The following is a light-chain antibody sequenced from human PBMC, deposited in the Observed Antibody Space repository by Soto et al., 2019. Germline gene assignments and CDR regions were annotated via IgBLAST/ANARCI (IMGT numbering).Light chain of an antibody. J-gene: IGLJ1*01. Sequence: QSVLTQPASVSGSPGQSITISCTVTSSDVGGYNYVSWYQQHPGNVPKLMIYEVSNRPSGVSDRFSGSKSGNTASLTISGLQAEDEADYYCSSYTISSTLVFGTGTKVTVL. CDR2: EVS. CDR1: SSDVGGYNY. CDR3: SSYTISSTLV. V-gene: IGLV2-14*01.